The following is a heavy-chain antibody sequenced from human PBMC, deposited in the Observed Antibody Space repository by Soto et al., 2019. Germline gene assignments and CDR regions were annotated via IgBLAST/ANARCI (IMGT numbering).Heavy chain of an antibody. V-gene: IGHV4-31*03. Sequence: SETLSLTCTVSGGSISSGGYYWSWIRQHPGKGLEWIGYIYYSGSTYYNPSLKSRVTISVDTSKNQFSLKLSSVTAADTAVYYCARSRIVVVTATLDYWGQGTLVTVSS. CDR3: ARSRIVVVTATLDY. D-gene: IGHD2-2*01. J-gene: IGHJ4*02. CDR2: IYYSGST. CDR1: GGSISSGGYY.